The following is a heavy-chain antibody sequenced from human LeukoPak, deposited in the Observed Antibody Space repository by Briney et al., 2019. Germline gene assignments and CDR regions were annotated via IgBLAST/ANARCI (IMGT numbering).Heavy chain of an antibody. Sequence: PGGSLRLSCTASGFTFSPYTMNWVRQAPGKGLEWVSYISSSSDTIYYADSVEGRFTISRDNAKKSLYLQMDSLRAEDTAVYYCATHGYSELRYFDWSTNEWGQGTLVTVSS. CDR1: GFTFSPYT. CDR3: ATHGYSELRYFDWSTNE. D-gene: IGHD3-9*01. CDR2: ISSSSDTI. V-gene: IGHV3-48*04. J-gene: IGHJ4*02.